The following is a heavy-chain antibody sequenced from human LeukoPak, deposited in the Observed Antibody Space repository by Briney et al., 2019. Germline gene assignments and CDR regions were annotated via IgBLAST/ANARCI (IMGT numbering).Heavy chain of an antibody. V-gene: IGHV3-23*01. CDR3: AKAANYYYGSGSYFHFDY. Sequence: PGGSLRLSCAASGFTFSSYAMSWVRQAPGKGLEWVSAISGSDGSTFYADSVKGRFTISRDNSKNTLYLQMNSLRAEDTAVHYCAKAANYYYGSGSYFHFDYWGQGTLVTVSS. D-gene: IGHD3-10*01. CDR2: ISGSDGST. CDR1: GFTFSSYA. J-gene: IGHJ4*02.